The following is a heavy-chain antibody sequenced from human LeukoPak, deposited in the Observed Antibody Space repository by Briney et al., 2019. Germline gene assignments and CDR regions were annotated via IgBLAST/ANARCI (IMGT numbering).Heavy chain of an antibody. D-gene: IGHD3-3*01. J-gene: IGHJ4*02. CDR1: LFTFISDS. CDR3: SSIFGVVIPPGFFDY. V-gene: IGHV3-21*01. CDR2: IISSSSYR. Sequence: GGCLRVSCAQSLFTFISDSINWVREAPGKRVGCGSSIISSSSYRYYAYSVKGRFPISRDNAKNSLYLQMNSLSAEDTAVYYCSSIFGVVIPPGFFDYWGQGTLVTVSS.